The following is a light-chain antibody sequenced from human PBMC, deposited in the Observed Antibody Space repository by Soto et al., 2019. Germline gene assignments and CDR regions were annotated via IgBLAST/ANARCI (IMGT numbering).Light chain of an antibody. CDR1: SSDVGGYNY. V-gene: IGLV2-11*01. CDR3: CSYAGSYTFYV. Sequence: QSALTQPRSVSGSPGQSVTISCTGTSSDVGGYNYVSWYQQHPGKAPKLMIYDVSKRPSGVPDRFSGSKSGNTASLTISGLRAEDEADYYCCSYAGSYTFYVFGTGTKVTV. CDR2: DVS. J-gene: IGLJ1*01.